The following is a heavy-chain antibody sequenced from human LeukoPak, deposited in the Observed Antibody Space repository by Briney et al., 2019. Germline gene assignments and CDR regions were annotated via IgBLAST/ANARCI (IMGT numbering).Heavy chain of an antibody. CDR2: VHPNSGNT. Sequence: ASVKVSCKTSGYPFTTWEINWVRQAAGQGLEWMGWVHPNSGNTAYAQKFQGRVTMTRDTSISIAYMEVSGLRSDDTAVYFCARGPRNDPWGQGTLVTVSS. CDR1: GYPFTTWE. J-gene: IGHJ5*02. CDR3: ARGPRNDP. D-gene: IGHD1-14*01. V-gene: IGHV1-8*01.